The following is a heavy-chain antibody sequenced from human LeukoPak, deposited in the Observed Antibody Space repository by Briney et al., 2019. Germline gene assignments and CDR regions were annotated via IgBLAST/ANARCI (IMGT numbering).Heavy chain of an antibody. J-gene: IGHJ4*02. CDR1: GGSVSSGSYY. V-gene: IGHV4-61*01. Sequence: SETLSLTCTVSGGSVSSGSYYWSWIRQPPGKGLEWIGYIYYSGSTNYNPSLKSRVTISVDTSTNQFSLRLSSVTAADTAMYYCASSPRQKSSFHLWGQGTLVTVSS. CDR3: ASSPRQKSSFHL. D-gene: IGHD2-2*01. CDR2: IYYSGST.